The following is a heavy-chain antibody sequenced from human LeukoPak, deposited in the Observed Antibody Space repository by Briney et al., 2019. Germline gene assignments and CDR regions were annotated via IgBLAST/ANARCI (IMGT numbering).Heavy chain of an antibody. CDR3: VRGTTVTTMGWLDH. V-gene: IGHV3-9*01. CDR2: ISSTSGTM. J-gene: IGHJ5*02. CDR1: GFRFDA. D-gene: IGHD4-17*01. Sequence: SLRLSCAASGFRFDAMHWVRQGPGKGLEWVSGISSTSGTMDYADSVKGRFTISRDNAKNSLYLQMSSLRAEDTAFYYCVRGTTVTTMGWLDHWGQGTLVTVSS.